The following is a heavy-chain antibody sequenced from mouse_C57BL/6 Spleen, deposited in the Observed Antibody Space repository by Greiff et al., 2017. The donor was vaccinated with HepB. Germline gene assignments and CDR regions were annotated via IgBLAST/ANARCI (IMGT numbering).Heavy chain of an antibody. J-gene: IGHJ3*01. CDR2: INPNNGGT. CDR3: ARWGYYGSSYVEFAY. V-gene: IGHV1-18*01. Sequence: EVKLMESGPELVKPGASVKIPCKASGYTFTDYNMDWVKQSHGKSLEWIGDINPNNGGTIYNQKFKGKATLTVDKSSSTAYMELRSLTSEDTAVYYCARWGYYGSSYVEFAYWGQGTLVTVSA. D-gene: IGHD1-1*01. CDR1: GYTFTDYN.